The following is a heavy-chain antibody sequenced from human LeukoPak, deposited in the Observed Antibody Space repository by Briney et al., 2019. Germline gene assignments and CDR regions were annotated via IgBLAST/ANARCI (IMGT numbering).Heavy chain of an antibody. Sequence: GGSLRLSCAASGFPFNKYDMTWLRQAPGKGLEWVSSISSGAGGTYYAESVKGRFTIARDNSKNTLELQMNSLRAEDTAIYYCAKDTDYSGSWYKEAVDCWGQGTLVTVSS. CDR1: GFPFNKYD. CDR3: AKDTDYSGSWYKEAVDC. J-gene: IGHJ4*02. CDR2: ISSGAGGT. V-gene: IGHV3-23*01. D-gene: IGHD6-13*01.